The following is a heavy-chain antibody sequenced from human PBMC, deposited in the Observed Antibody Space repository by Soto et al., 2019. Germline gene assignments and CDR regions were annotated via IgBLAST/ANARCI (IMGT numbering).Heavy chain of an antibody. CDR1: GFTFSRYA. CDR2: ITSNGGST. Sequence: GGSLRLSCSASGFTFSRYAMHWVRQAPGKGLEYVSAITSNGGSTYYADSVKGRFTISRDNSKNTLYLQMSSLRAEDTAVYYCVSHYYGSGSPAGWGQGTLVTVSS. V-gene: IGHV3-64D*08. CDR3: VSHYYGSGSPAG. D-gene: IGHD3-10*01. J-gene: IGHJ4*02.